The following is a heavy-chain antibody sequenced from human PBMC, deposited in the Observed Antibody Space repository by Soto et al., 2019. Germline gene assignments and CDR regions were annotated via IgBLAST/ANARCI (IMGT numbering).Heavy chain of an antibody. V-gene: IGHV3-20*04. CDR3: ARSDWFDP. J-gene: IGHJ5*02. CDR1: GFTFDDYG. CDR2: ITCNGGSK. Sequence: PGGSLRLSCAASGFTFDDYGVSWARQAPGKGLEWVSFITCNGGSKGYADSVRGRFTVSRDNAKNTLFLQMNSLRAEDTAVYYCARSDWFDPWGQGTLVTVSS.